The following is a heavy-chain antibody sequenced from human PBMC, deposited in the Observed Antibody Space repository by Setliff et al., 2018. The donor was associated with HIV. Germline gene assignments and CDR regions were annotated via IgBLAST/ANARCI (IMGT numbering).Heavy chain of an antibody. D-gene: IGHD2-2*01. Sequence: ASVKVSCKASGYTFTSYGISWVRQAPGQGLEWMGIINPSGGSTTYTQKFRGTGTMTRDTSTSTVYMELSSLRSEDTAVYYCARGPHCSSTSCFGGFDYWGRGRWSPSPQ. CDR2: INPSGGST. V-gene: IGHV1-46*01. CDR1: GYTFTSYG. CDR3: ARGPHCSSTSCFGGFDY. J-gene: IGHJ4*02.